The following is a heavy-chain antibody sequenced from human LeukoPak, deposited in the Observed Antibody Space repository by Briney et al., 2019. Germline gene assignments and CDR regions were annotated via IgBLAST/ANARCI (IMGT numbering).Heavy chain of an antibody. J-gene: IGHJ4*02. CDR1: GGSISSYY. V-gene: IGHV4-59*08. CDR3: AELTLEFDY. Sequence: PSETLSLTCTVSGGSISSYYWSWIRQPPGKGLEWIGCIYYSGSTNYNPSLKSRVTISVDTSKNQFSLKLSSVTAADTAVYYCAELTLEFDYWGQGTLVTVSS. D-gene: IGHD3-3*01. CDR2: IYYSGST.